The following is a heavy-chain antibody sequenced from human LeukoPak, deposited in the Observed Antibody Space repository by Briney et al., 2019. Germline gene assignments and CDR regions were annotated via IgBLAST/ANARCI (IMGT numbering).Heavy chain of an antibody. CDR1: GFTSTNYA. J-gene: IGHJ4*01. Sequence: GGSLRLSCAASGFTSTNYAMNWVRQAPGKGLEWVSVLIGSSGSTDYADSVKGRFTISRDNSKNTLYLQMNSLRAEDTAVYYCAKGIYSSGWSYFDYWGHGTLVTVSS. V-gene: IGHV3-23*01. D-gene: IGHD6-19*01. CDR2: LIGSSGST. CDR3: AKGIYSSGWSYFDY.